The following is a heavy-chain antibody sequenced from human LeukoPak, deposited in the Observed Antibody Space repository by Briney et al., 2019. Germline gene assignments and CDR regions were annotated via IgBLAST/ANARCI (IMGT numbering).Heavy chain of an antibody. V-gene: IGHV1-69*04. J-gene: IGHJ4*02. CDR2: IIPILGIA. D-gene: IGHD3-9*01. Sequence: GASVTVSFKASGGTFSIYAISWVRQAPGQGLEWMGRIIPILGIANYAQKFQGRVTITADKSTSTAYMELSSLRSEDTAVYYCARPVDDILTGFDYWGQGTLVTVSS. CDR1: GGTFSIYA. CDR3: ARPVDDILTGFDY.